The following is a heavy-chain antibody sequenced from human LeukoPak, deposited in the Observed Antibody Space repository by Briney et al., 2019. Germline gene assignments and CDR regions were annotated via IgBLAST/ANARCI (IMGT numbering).Heavy chain of an antibody. D-gene: IGHD6-13*01. V-gene: IGHV3-48*03. CDR1: GFAFSSYE. CDR2: IIRWGITI. CDR3: ARGTDSSSYTHWFDP. Sequence: GGSLRLSCTASGFAFSSYEMNWVRQAPGMGLEWVSFIIRWGITIYYADSVKSPFTISIDNARNSLYLQMNSLRAEDTAVYYCARGTDSSSYTHWFDPWGQGTLVTVSS. J-gene: IGHJ5*02.